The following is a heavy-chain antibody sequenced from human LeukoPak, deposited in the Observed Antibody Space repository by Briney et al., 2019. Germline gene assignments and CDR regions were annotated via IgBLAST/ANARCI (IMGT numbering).Heavy chain of an antibody. V-gene: IGHV3-74*01. CDR1: GFTFSSYW. J-gene: IGHJ4*02. CDR3: ARSIVGACFDC. D-gene: IGHD1-26*01. Sequence: PGGSLRLSCAASGFTFSSYWMHWVRHAPGKGLVWVSRIDGDGSSTNYADSVKGRFTISRDNARNTLYLQMNSLRAEDTAVYYCARSIVGACFDCWGQGTLVTVSS. CDR2: IDGDGSST.